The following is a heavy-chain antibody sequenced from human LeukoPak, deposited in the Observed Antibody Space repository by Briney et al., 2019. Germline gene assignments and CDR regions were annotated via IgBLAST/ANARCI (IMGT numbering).Heavy chain of an antibody. J-gene: IGHJ4*02. D-gene: IGHD3-22*01. V-gene: IGHV1-2*02. CDR1: GYTFTGYY. CDR2: INPKSGVT. CDR3: ARKGISMTGSDY. Sequence: ASVKVSCKASGYTFTGYYMHWVRQAPGQGLEWMGWINPKSGVTNYAQKFQGRVTMTRDTSISTAYMELSRLRSDDPAVYYCARKGISMTGSDYWGQGTLVTVSS.